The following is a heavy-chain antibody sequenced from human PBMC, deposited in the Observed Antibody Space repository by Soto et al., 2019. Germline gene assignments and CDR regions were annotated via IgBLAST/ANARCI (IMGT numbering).Heavy chain of an antibody. CDR3: AKDLWAPGSGSYYPNFDY. Sequence: QVQLVESGGGVVQPGRSLRLSCAASGFTFSSYGMHWVRQAPGKGLEWVAVISYDGSNKYYADSVKGRFTISRDNSKNTLYLQMNSLRAEDTAVYYCAKDLWAPGSGSYYPNFDYWGQGTLVTVSS. CDR2: ISYDGSNK. CDR1: GFTFSSYG. J-gene: IGHJ4*02. D-gene: IGHD1-26*01. V-gene: IGHV3-30*18.